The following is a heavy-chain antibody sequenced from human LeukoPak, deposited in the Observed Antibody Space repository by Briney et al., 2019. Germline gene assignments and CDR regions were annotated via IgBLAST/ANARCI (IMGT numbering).Heavy chain of an antibody. J-gene: IGHJ4*02. CDR2: ISNSADST. V-gene: IGHV3-23*01. Sequence: GGSLRLSCAASGFTFSTYAMSWVRQAPGKGLEWVSAISNSADSTFYADSVEGRFTISRDNSKNTLYLQMNSLRAEDTAVYYCAKGDYYYDSSGYYLRGYFDYWGQGILVTVSS. CDR3: AKGDYYYDSSGYYLRGYFDY. CDR1: GFTFSTYA. D-gene: IGHD3-22*01.